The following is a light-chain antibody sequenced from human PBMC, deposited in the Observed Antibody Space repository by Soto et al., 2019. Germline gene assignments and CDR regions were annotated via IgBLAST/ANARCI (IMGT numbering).Light chain of an antibody. CDR1: QSITNN. CDR2: RVS. CDR3: QQSYSTPPT. V-gene: IGKV1-39*01. J-gene: IGKJ1*01. Sequence: DIQMTQSPSSLSASVRERVTIACRASQSITNNLNWYQQKPGRAPKLLIYRVSNLQSGVPPRFSGSGSGTDFTLTISGLQTDDFATYYCQQSYSTPPTFGKGTKVDIK.